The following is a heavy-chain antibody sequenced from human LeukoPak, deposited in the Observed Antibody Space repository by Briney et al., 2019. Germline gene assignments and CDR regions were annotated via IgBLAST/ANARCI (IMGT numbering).Heavy chain of an antibody. CDR3: ARRHYYGSAYDY. D-gene: IGHD3-10*01. J-gene: IGHJ4*02. CDR1: GGSISSSSYY. CDR2: IYYSGST. Sequence: SETLSLTCTVSGGSISSSSYYWGWIRQPPGEGLQWIGIIYYSGSTYYNPSLKSRVTISVDTSKNQFSLKLSSVTAADTAVYYCARRHYYGSAYDYWGQGTLVTVSS. V-gene: IGHV4-39*01.